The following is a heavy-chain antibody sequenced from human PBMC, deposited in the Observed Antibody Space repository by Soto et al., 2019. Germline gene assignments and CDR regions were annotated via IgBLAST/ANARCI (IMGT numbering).Heavy chain of an antibody. CDR3: ASPAGGSGRYFDY. V-gene: IGHV3-30-3*01. Sequence: QVQLVESGGGVVQPGRSLRLSCAASGFTFSSYAMHWVRQAPGKGLEWVAVISYDGSNKYYADSVKGRFTISRDNSKNSLYLQMNSLRAEDTAVYYCASPAGGSGRYFDYWGQGTLVTVSS. CDR2: ISYDGSNK. J-gene: IGHJ4*02. D-gene: IGHD3-10*01. CDR1: GFTFSSYA.